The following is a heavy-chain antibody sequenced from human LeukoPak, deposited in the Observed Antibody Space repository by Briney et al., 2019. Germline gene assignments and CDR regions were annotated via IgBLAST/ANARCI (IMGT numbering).Heavy chain of an antibody. CDR2: IYHSGST. CDR1: GGSISSGGYS. J-gene: IGHJ4*02. D-gene: IGHD6-19*01. V-gene: IGHV4-30-2*01. CDR3: ASWASSGFWYFDY. Sequence: SQTLSLTYAVSGGSISSGGYSWSWIRQPPEKGLEWIGYIYHSGSTYYNPSLKSRVTISVDRSKNQFSLKLSSVTAADTAVYYCASWASSGFWYFDYWGQGTLVTVSS.